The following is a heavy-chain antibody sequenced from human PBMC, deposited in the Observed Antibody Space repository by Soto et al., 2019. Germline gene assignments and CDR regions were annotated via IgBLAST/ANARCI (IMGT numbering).Heavy chain of an antibody. V-gene: IGHV1-2*04. D-gene: IGHD6-13*01. CDR1: GYTFTGYY. CDR2: INPNSGGT. J-gene: IGHJ6*02. CDR3: ARGDRDSSSWYPDYYYYYGMDV. Sequence: ASVKVSCKASGYTFTGYYMHWVRQAPGQGLEWMGWINPNSGGTNYAQKFQGWVTMTRDTSISTAYMELSRLRSDDTAVYYCARGDRDSSSWYPDYYYYYGMDVWGQGTTVTVSS.